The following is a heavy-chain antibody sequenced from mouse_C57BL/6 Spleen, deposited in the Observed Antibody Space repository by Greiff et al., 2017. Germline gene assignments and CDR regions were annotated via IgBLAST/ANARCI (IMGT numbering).Heavy chain of an antibody. CDR2: IYPGDGDT. Sequence: QVQLQQSGAELVKPGASVKISCKASGYAFSSYWMNWVKQRPGKGLEWIGQIYPGDGDTNYNGKFKGKATLTADKSSSTAYMQLRSLTSEDSAVYFCARGNYGNYFDYWGQGTTLTVSS. D-gene: IGHD2-1*01. J-gene: IGHJ2*01. V-gene: IGHV1-80*01. CDR1: GYAFSSYW. CDR3: ARGNYGNYFDY.